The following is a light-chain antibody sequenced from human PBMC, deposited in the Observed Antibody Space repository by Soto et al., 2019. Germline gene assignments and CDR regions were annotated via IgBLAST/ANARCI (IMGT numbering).Light chain of an antibody. Sequence: EIVLTQSPGTLSLSPGDRATLSCRASQSVGGNYLAWYQQKPGQAPRLLIYDAFHRATGIPDRFSGSGSGTDFTLTINRLEPEDFAVYYCQQCATSPRTFGQGTRVEI. J-gene: IGKJ1*01. CDR3: QQCATSPRT. CDR2: DAF. V-gene: IGKV3-20*01. CDR1: QSVGGNY.